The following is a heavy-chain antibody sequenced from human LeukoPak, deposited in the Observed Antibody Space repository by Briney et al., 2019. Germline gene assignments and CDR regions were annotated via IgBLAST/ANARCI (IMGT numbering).Heavy chain of an antibody. CDR2: ISGSGGST. V-gene: IGHV3-23*01. D-gene: IGHD3-10*01. J-gene: IGHJ4*02. CDR3: ARDPHYYGSGSNDY. Sequence: GGSLRLSCAASGFTFSSYAMSWVRQAPGKGLEWVSLISGSGGSTYYADSVKGRFTISRDNAKNSLYLQMNSLRAEDTAVYYCARDPHYYGSGSNDYWGQGTLVTVSS. CDR1: GFTFSSYA.